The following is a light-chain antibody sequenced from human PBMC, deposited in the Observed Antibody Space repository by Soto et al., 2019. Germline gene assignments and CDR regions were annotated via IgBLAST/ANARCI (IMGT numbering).Light chain of an antibody. V-gene: IGKV1-5*01. CDR3: QQYNNYWT. Sequence: DIQMTQSPSTLSASVGDRVTITCRASQSISSWLAWYQQKPGKAPKLLIYDASSLEIGVPSRFSGSGSATEFTLTISSLQPDDFATYYCQQYNNYWTFGQGTRVEIK. CDR2: DAS. CDR1: QSISSW. J-gene: IGKJ1*01.